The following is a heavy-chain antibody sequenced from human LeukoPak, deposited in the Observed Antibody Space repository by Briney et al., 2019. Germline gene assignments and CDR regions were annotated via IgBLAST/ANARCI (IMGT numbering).Heavy chain of an antibody. CDR3: ARWTHQQLENWFDP. J-gene: IGHJ5*02. CDR1: GYTFTGYY. Sequence: GASVKVSCKASGYTFTGYYMHWVRQAPGQGLEWMGGIIPIFGTSNYAQRFQGRVTITADESTRTVYMELSSLRSEDTAVYYCARWTHQQLENWFDPWGQGSLVTVSS. CDR2: IIPIFGTS. D-gene: IGHD6-13*01. V-gene: IGHV1-69*13.